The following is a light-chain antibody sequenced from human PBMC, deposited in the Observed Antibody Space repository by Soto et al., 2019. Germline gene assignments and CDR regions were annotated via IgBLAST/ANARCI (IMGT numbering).Light chain of an antibody. CDR1: QSVSSD. CDR3: QQYNYWPFT. J-gene: IGKJ3*01. Sequence: ELVMTQSQATLSVSPGERATLSCMASQSVSSDLAWYQQKPGQAPRLLIYGASTRATAIPARFSGSGSGTEFTRTISSLQSEDFAVYYCQQYNYWPFTFGPGTKVDIK. V-gene: IGKV3-15*01. CDR2: GAS.